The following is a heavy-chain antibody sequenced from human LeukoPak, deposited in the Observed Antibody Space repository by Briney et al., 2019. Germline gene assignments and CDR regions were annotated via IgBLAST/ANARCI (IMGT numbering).Heavy chain of an antibody. Sequence: GGSLRLSCAASGLTFSSYGMHWVRQAPGKGLEWVAVISYDGSNKYYADSVKGRFTISRDNSKNTLYLQMNSLRAEDTAVYYCAKQSLGYCSSTSCWNYFDYWGQGTLVTVSS. CDR1: GLTFSSYG. D-gene: IGHD2-2*01. J-gene: IGHJ4*02. V-gene: IGHV3-30*18. CDR2: ISYDGSNK. CDR3: AKQSLGYCSSTSCWNYFDY.